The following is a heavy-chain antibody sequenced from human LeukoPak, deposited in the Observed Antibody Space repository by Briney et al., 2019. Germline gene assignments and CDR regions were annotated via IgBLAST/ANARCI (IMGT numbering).Heavy chain of an antibody. CDR3: AKARAPGYSYGGLCFDY. D-gene: IGHD5-18*01. V-gene: IGHV3-23*01. Sequence: GGSLRLSCAASGFTFSSYAMSWARQAPGKGLEWVSAISGSGGSTYYADSVKGRFTISRDNSKNTLYLQMNSLRAEDTAVYYCAKARAPGYSYGGLCFDYWGQGTLVTVSS. CDR2: ISGSGGST. CDR1: GFTFSSYA. J-gene: IGHJ4*02.